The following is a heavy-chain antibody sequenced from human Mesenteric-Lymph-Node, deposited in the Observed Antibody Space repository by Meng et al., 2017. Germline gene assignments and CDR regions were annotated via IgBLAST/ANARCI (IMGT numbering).Heavy chain of an antibody. D-gene: IGHD5-18*01. J-gene: IGHJ5*02. Sequence: GESLKISCEGSGFTFDNFHINWVRQAPGKGLEWVAVISYDGSNKYYADSVKGRFTISRDNSKNTLYLQMNSLRAEDTAVYYCARDLAAGSDTAMVIGGLDPWGQGTLVTVSS. CDR2: ISYDGSNK. CDR3: ARDLAAGSDTAMVIGGLDP. V-gene: IGHV3-30*01. CDR1: GFTFDNFH.